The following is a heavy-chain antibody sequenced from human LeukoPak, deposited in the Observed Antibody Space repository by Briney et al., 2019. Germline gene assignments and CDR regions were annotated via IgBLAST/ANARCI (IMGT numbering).Heavy chain of an antibody. Sequence: GASVKVSCKASGYTFSTYGITWVRQAPGQGLEWMGWISAYNGNTNYAQKFQGRVTMTTDTSASTAYMELRSLRSDDTAVYYCARAGTTSSSTPDYRGQGTLVTVSS. J-gene: IGHJ4*02. CDR3: ARAGTTSSSTPDY. CDR2: ISAYNGNT. CDR1: GYTFSTYG. D-gene: IGHD6-6*01. V-gene: IGHV1-18*01.